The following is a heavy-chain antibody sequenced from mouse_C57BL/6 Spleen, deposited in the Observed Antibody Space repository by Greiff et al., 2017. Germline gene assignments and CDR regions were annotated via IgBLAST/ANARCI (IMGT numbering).Heavy chain of an antibody. CDR2: ISNGGGST. D-gene: IGHD4-1*01. CDR1: GFTFSDYY. J-gene: IGHJ4*01. V-gene: IGHV5-12*01. CDR3: ARGYLGAMDY. Sequence: EVQVVESGGGLVQPGGSLKLSCAASGFTFSDYYMYWVRQTPEKRLEWVAYISNGGGSTYYPDTVKGRFTISRDNAKNTLYLQMSRLKSEDTAMYYCARGYLGAMDYWGQGTSVTVSS.